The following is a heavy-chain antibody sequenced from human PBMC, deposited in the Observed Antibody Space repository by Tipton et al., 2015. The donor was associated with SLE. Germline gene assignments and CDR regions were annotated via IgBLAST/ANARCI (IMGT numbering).Heavy chain of an antibody. V-gene: IGHV1-2*06. J-gene: IGHJ4*02. Sequence: QLVQSGPEVKKPGASVKVSCKASGYSFYGYYMHWVRQAPGQGLEWMGRINPNSGVTNYAQKFQGRVTMTTDTSTSTAYMELRSLRSDDTAVYYCAIGVAGTLFFDYWGQGTLVTVSS. CDR1: GYSFYGYY. CDR2: INPNSGVT. CDR3: AIGVAGTLFFDY. D-gene: IGHD6-19*01.